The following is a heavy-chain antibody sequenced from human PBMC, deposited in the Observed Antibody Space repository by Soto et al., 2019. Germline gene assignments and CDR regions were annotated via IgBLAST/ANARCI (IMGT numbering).Heavy chain of an antibody. D-gene: IGHD3-10*01. J-gene: IGHJ6*02. CDR2: IWYDGSNK. CDR1: GFTFSSYG. V-gene: IGHV3-33*01. Sequence: GALRLSCAASGFTFSSYGMHWVRPAPGKGLEWVAVIWYDGSNKYYADSVKGRFTISRDNSKNTLYLQMNSLRAEDTAVYYCARDGLPPLLGFGELPYYYGMGVWGQGTTVTVSS. CDR3: ARDGLPPLLGFGELPYYYGMGV.